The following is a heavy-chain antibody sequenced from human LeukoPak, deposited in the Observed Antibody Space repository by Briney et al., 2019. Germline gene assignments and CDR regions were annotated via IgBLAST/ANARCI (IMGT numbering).Heavy chain of an antibody. J-gene: IGHJ4*02. CDR2: INPGGGST. CDR1: GYTFTSYY. D-gene: IGHD6-13*01. CDR3: ARGRSRGIAAAGPYYFDY. Sequence: ASVKVSCKASGYTFTSYYMHWVRQAPGQGLEWMGIINPGGGSTSYAQKFQGRVTMTRDTSTSTVYMELSSLRSEDTAVYYCARGRSRGIAAAGPYYFDYWGQGTLVTVSS. V-gene: IGHV1-46*01.